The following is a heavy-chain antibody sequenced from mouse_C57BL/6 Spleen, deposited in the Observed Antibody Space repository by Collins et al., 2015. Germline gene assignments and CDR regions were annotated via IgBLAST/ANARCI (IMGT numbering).Heavy chain of an antibody. CDR1: GYTFTSYW. D-gene: IGHD3-2*02. Sequence: QVQLQQPGAELVRPGSSVKLSCKASGYTFTSYWMHWVKQRPIQGLEWIGNIDPSDSETHYNQKFKDKATLTVDKSSGTAYMQLSSLTSEDSAVYYCGRTAQATDAMDYWGQGTSVTVSS. J-gene: IGHJ4*01. CDR3: GRTAQATDAMDY. CDR2: IDPSDSET. V-gene: IGHV1-52*01.